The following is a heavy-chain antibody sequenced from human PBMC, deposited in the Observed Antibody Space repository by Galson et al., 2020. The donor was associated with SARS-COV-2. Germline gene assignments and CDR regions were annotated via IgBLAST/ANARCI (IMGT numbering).Heavy chain of an antibody. Sequence: GGSLRLSCAASGFSFGGYAMTWVRQPPGKGLEWVSTISGSGATSYYADSVRGQFTISRDNSENTLYLQMNSLRVEDTAVYYCAKANKGDNWSYLDHWGQGVLGTVSS. J-gene: IGHJ4*02. CDR1: GFSFGGYA. D-gene: IGHD3-3*01. CDR3: AKANKGDNWSYLDH. CDR2: ISGSGATS. V-gene: IGHV3-23*01.